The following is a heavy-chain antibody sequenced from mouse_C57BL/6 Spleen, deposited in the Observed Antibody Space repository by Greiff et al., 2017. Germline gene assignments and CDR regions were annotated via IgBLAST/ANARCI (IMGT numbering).Heavy chain of an antibody. V-gene: IGHV5-17*01. CDR3: ATIITTVFDY. Sequence: VQLKESGGGLVKPGGSLKLSCAASGFTFSDYGMHWVRQAPEKGLEWVAYISSGSSTIYYADTVKGRFTISRDNAKNTLFLQMTSLRSEDTAMYYCATIITTVFDYWGQGTTLTVSS. CDR1: GFTFSDYG. CDR2: ISSGSSTI. J-gene: IGHJ2*01. D-gene: IGHD1-1*01.